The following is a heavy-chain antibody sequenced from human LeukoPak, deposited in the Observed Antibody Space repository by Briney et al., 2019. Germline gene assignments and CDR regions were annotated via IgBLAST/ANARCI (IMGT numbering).Heavy chain of an antibody. CDR1: GGSISSYY. D-gene: IGHD3-10*01. Sequence: SETLSLTCTVSGGSISSYYWSWIRQPPGKGLEWIGYIYYSGSTNYNPSLKSRVTISVDTSKNQFSLKLSSVTAADTAVYYCARGAPRYYYGSGSYRAPYYFDYWGQGTLVTVSS. CDR3: ARGAPRYYYGSGSYRAPYYFDY. V-gene: IGHV4-59*12. CDR2: IYYSGST. J-gene: IGHJ4*02.